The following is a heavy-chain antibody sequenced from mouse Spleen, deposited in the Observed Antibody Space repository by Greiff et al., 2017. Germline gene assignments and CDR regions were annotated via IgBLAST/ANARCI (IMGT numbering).Heavy chain of an antibody. Sequence: QGQRKQSAAELARPGASVKMSCKASGYTFTSYTMHWVKQRPGQGLEWIGYINPSSGYTEYNQKFKDKTTLTADKSSSTAYMQLSSLTSEDSAVYYCATVLFDYWGQGTTLTVSS. CDR3: ATVLFDY. V-gene: IGHV1-4*02. J-gene: IGHJ2*01. CDR2: INPSSGYT. CDR1: GYTFTSYT.